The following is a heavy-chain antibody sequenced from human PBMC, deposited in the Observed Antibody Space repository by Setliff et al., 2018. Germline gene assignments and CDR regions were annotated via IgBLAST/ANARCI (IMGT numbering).Heavy chain of an antibody. J-gene: IGHJ3*02. V-gene: IGHV4-59*01. CDR2: GGYNGNT. Sequence: PSETLSLTCTVSGGSINNYHWNWIRQPPGKGLEWIGYGGYNGNTHYNPSLNSRVTMSVDTSKNQFSLKLTSVSAADTAVYYCARWGENSGRPDWRAFDIWGQGTMVTVSS. CDR1: GGSINNYH. CDR3: ARWGENSGRPDWRAFDI. D-gene: IGHD1-26*01.